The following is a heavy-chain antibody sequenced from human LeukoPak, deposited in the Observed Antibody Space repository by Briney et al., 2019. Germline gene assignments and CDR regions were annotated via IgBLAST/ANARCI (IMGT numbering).Heavy chain of an antibody. CDR3: ARVGPRDSMVRGVILPPYFDY. V-gene: IGHV3-21*01. D-gene: IGHD3-10*01. J-gene: IGHJ4*02. CDR1: GFTFSSYS. Sequence: PGGSLRLSCAASGFTFSSYSMNWVRQAPGKGLEWVSSISSSSSYIYYADSVKGRFTISRDNAKNSLYLQMNSLRAEDTAVYYCARVGPRDSMVRGVILPPYFDYWGQGTLVTVSS. CDR2: ISSSSSYI.